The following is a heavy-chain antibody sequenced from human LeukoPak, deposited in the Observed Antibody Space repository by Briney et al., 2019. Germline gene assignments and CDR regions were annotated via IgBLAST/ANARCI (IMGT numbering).Heavy chain of an antibody. J-gene: IGHJ4*02. Sequence: SETLSLTCTVSGGSISSYYWSWIRQPPAKGLEWIGYIYYCGSTKYNPSLKSRVSISVDTSKNQFSLTLSSVTAADTAVYYCARGAGAGYNLQPFDYWGQGTLVTVSA. CDR1: GGSISSYY. CDR3: ARGAGAGYNLQPFDY. V-gene: IGHV4-59*08. CDR2: IYYCGST. D-gene: IGHD5-24*01.